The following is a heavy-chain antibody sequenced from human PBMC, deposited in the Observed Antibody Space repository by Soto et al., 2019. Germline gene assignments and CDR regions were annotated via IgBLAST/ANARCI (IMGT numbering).Heavy chain of an antibody. V-gene: IGHV3-23*01. CDR1: GFTFSSYA. CDR3: ARRTSGWYLDY. Sequence: EVQLLESGGGLVQPGGSLRLSCAASGFTFSSYAMTWVRQAPGKGLEWVPVISGSGGSTYYADSVKGRFTISRDNSKNTLYLQMNSLRAEDTAVYYCARRTSGWYLDYWGQGTLVTVSS. CDR2: ISGSGGST. J-gene: IGHJ4*02. D-gene: IGHD6-19*01.